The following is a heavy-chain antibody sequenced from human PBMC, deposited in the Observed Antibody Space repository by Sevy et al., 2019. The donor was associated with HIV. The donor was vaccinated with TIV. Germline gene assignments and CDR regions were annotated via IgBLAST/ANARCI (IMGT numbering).Heavy chain of an antibody. V-gene: IGHV3-33*01. CDR1: GFTFSSYG. D-gene: IGHD2-2*01. CDR3: ARAPGYCTSTNCYDWFDP. CDR2: IWNDGSNQ. Sequence: GGSLRLSCAASGFTFSSYGMHWVRQAPGKGLEWVAVIWNDGSNQYYADSVEGRSTVSRDNSTNTLYLEMNSLRAEDTAVYYCARAPGYCTSTNCYDWFDPWGHGTLVTVSS. J-gene: IGHJ5*02.